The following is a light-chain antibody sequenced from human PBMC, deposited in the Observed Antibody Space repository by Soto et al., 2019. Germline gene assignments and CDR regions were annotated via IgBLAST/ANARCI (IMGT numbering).Light chain of an antibody. V-gene: IGKV3-15*01. J-gene: IGKJ4*01. CDR2: GAS. Sequence: EIVMTQSPATLSVSPGERATLSCRASQSVNNNLAWYQQKPGQAPRLLIYGASTRATNIPARFSGSGSGTEFTLTISSLQSEDFAVYYCQQYNNWPLTFGGGTKVEIK. CDR1: QSVNNN. CDR3: QQYNNWPLT.